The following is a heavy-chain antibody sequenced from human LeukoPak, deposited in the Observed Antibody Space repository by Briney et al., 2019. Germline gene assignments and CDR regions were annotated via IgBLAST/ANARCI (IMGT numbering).Heavy chain of an antibody. V-gene: IGHV4-4*07. J-gene: IGHJ4*02. CDR3: ATGEGYGDYLPYHS. Sequence: SETLSLTCTVSGASISRYYWTWIRLPAGKGLEWIGRVYGSGNSNYNPSLMSRVTISTDTSKNQFSLNLRSVTAADTAVYYCATGEGYGDYLPYHSWGQGTLVTVSS. CDR1: GASISRYY. CDR2: VYGSGNS. D-gene: IGHD4-17*01.